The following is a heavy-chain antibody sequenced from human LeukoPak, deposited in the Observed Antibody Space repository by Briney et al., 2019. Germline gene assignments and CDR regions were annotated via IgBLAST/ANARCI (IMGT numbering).Heavy chain of an antibody. J-gene: IGHJ3*02. D-gene: IGHD6-19*01. V-gene: IGHV3-74*01. CDR1: GFTFNRFW. Sequence: GGSLRLSCAASGFTFNRFWMHWVRQAPGKGLVWVSRIISDGSSTNYADSVKGRFTISRDNAKNTLYLQMNSLRAEDTALYYCAREDVDITVATSGAFDIWGQGAMVTVSS. CDR2: IISDGSST. CDR3: AREDVDITVATSGAFDI.